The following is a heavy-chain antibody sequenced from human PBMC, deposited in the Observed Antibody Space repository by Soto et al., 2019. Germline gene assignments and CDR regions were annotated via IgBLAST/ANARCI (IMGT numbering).Heavy chain of an antibody. V-gene: IGHV1-69*12. CDR1: GGTFSSYA. CDR3: ARGWYSSGWYPNYYYYSSMDV. Sequence: QVQLVQSGAEVKKPGSSVKVSCKASGGTFSSYAISWVRQAPGQGLEWMGGIIPIFGTANYAQKFQGRVTMTADQSTSTAYLELSSLRSEDTAVYYCARGWYSSGWYPNYYYYSSMDVWGQGTTVTVSS. D-gene: IGHD6-19*01. CDR2: IIPIFGTA. J-gene: IGHJ6*02.